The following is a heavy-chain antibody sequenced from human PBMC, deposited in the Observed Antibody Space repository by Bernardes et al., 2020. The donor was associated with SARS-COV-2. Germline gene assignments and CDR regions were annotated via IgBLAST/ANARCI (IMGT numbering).Heavy chain of an antibody. CDR2: INTYNGDT. V-gene: IGHV1-18*01. D-gene: IGHD1-26*01. Sequence: ASVKVSCKASGYSLTFYGVTWVRQAPGQGLEWMGWINTYNGDTNYAQKLQGRVTMSTDTSTNTAYMELRSLRSDDTAMYYCARDRGLPGRIVGLTAPNDYWGQGAIVTVSS. J-gene: IGHJ4*02. CDR3: ARDRGLPGRIVGLTAPNDY. CDR1: GYSLTFYG.